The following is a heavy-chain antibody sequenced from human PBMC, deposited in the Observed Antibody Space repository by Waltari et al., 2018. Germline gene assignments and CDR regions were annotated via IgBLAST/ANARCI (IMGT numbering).Heavy chain of an antibody. CDR3: ARDPHYSNFDY. D-gene: IGHD4-4*01. CDR2: IKGDGSQK. V-gene: IGHV3-7*01. Sequence: EVHLVESGGGLVQPGGSLRLSCAASGFTFSTYWMTWVRQAPGKGVGWLAKIKGDGSQKNYVDSVKGRFTISRDTANNSLYLQMNSLRAEDTAVYYCARDPHYSNFDYWGQGTLVTVSS. J-gene: IGHJ4*02. CDR1: GFTFSTYW.